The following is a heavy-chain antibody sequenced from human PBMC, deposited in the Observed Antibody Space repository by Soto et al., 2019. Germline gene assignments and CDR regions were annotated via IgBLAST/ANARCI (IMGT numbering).Heavy chain of an antibody. Sequence: PGGSLRLSCAASGFTFSSYAMSWVRQAPGKGLEWVSAIGTAGDTYYPGSVKGRFTISRENAKNSLYLQMNSLRAEDTAVYYCARELVNYGMDVWGQGTTVTVSS. CDR2: IGTAGDT. D-gene: IGHD1-26*01. J-gene: IGHJ6*02. CDR1: GFTFSSYA. V-gene: IGHV3-13*01. CDR3: ARELVNYGMDV.